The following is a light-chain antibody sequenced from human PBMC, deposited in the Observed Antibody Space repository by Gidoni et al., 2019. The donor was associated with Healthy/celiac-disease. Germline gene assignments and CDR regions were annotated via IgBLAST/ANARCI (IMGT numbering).Light chain of an antibody. CDR1: QSISSY. CDR3: QQSYSTPLT. CDR2: AAS. V-gene: IGKV1-39*01. J-gene: IGKJ4*01. Sequence: DIQMTQSPSSPSASVGDRVTITCRASQSISSYINWYQQKPGKAPKLLIYAASSLQSGVPSRFSGSGSGTDFTLTISSLQPEDFATYYCQQSYSTPLTFGGGTKVEIK.